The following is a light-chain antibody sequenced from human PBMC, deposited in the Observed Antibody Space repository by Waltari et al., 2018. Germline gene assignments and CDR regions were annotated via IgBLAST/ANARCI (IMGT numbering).Light chain of an antibody. CDR1: SRHVGFYNY. CDR3: NSYTGSSSWV. Sequence: QSALTPPTSVSGSPGQSITISCTGTSRHVGFYNYVSWYQQYPGKVPQLLIYDASARPSGVSSRFSGSKSGNTASLTISGLQADDEADYYCNSYTGSSSWVFGGGTKLTVL. CDR2: DAS. V-gene: IGLV2-14*01. J-gene: IGLJ3*02.